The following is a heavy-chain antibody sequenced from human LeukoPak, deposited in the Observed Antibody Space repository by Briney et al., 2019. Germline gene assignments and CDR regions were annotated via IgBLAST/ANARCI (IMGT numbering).Heavy chain of an antibody. J-gene: IGHJ4*02. V-gene: IGHV3-30*18. CDR2: ISYDGSNK. CDR1: GFTFSSYG. D-gene: IGHD4-17*01. CDR3: AKGSYGDYEEVGDY. Sequence: PGRSLRLSCAASGFTFSSYGMHWVRQAPGKGLEWVAVISYDGSNKYFADSVKGRFTISRDNSKNTLYLQMNSLRTEDTAVYYCAKGSYGDYEEVGDYWGQGTLVTVSS.